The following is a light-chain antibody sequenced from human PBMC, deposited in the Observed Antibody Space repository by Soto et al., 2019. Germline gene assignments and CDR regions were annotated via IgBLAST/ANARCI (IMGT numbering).Light chain of an antibody. CDR1: SSNIGSNT. Sequence: QSVLTQPPSASGTPGQRVTISCSGRSSNIGSNTVNWYQQLPGTAPKLLIYSNNQRPSGVPDRFSGSKSGTSASLAISGLQSEDEADYYCAAWDDSLNGSWVFGGGTKVTVL. CDR3: AAWDDSLNGSWV. V-gene: IGLV1-44*01. J-gene: IGLJ3*02. CDR2: SNN.